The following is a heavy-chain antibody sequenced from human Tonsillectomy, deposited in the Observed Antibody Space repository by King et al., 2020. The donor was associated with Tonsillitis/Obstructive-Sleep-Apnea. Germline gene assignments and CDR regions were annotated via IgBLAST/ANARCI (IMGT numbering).Heavy chain of an antibody. Sequence: GGAGGGGGQRGGCLRRSCAASGFTVSNYGVYGVRQAPGKGLEWGANRKQDGGDKHYVDSVKGRFTISRDNAKNSLYLQMNSLRAEDTAVYYWARAKAGCWYFDLWGRGTLVTVSS. CDR3: ARAKAGCWYFDL. V-gene: IGHV3-7*03. J-gene: IGHJ2*01. CDR2: RKQDGGDK. CDR1: GFTVSNYG.